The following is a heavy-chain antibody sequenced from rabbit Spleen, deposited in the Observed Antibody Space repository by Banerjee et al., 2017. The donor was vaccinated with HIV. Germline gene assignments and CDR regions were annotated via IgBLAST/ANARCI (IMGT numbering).Heavy chain of an antibody. V-gene: IGHV1S47*01. D-gene: IGHD8-1*01. CDR3: ARDGTGGSYFAL. CDR2: IDPLFGIT. CDR1: GFDFSRYY. J-gene: IGHJ4*01. Sequence: QEQLVESGGGLVQPGGSLTLSCKASGFDFSRYYMSWVRQAPGKGLEWIGDIDPLFGITYYANWVNGRFSISRENAQNTVFLQMTSLTAADTATYFCARDGTGGSYFALWGPGTLVTVS.